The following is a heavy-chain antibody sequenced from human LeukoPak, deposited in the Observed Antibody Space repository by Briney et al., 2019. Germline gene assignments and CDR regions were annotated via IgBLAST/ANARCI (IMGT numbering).Heavy chain of an antibody. V-gene: IGHV1-46*01. J-gene: IGHJ6*04. CDR2: INPSRGST. CDR1: GYTFTSYY. CDR3: ERLSENCKAAADAMAD. D-gene: IGHD6-13*01. Sequence: ASVKVSCKASGYTFTSYYMHWVRQAPAQGLEWMGRINPSRGSTNYAQMFQGRVTMTSDTSTSTVHMELGSLRSDDTARLYRERLSENCKAAADAMADGGKGTTVTVSS.